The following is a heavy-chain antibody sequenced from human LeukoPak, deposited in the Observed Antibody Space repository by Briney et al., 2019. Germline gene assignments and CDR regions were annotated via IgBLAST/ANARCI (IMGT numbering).Heavy chain of an antibody. CDR3: ARRGGYNLY. CDR1: GFTVTSNY. J-gene: IGHJ4*02. CDR2: IYSGGST. D-gene: IGHD5-24*01. Sequence: GGSLSLSCAASGFTVTSNYMSWVRQAPGPGLEGVSVIYSGGSTYYADSVKGRFTITRDNSKNTLYLQMNSLRAEDTAVYYCARRGGYNLYWGQGTLVTVSS. V-gene: IGHV3-53*01.